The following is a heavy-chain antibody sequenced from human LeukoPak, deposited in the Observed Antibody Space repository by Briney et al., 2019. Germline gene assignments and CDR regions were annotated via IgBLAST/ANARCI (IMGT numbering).Heavy chain of an antibody. D-gene: IGHD6-19*01. CDR3: AKDIGRGSGWYDNWFDP. Sequence: GRSLRLSCAASGFTFDDHAMHWVRQAPGKGLEWVSGISWNGGTLDYADSVRGRFTISRDNAKSSLYLQMNSLRAEDTALYYCAKDIGRGSGWYDNWFDPWGQGTLVTVSS. J-gene: IGHJ5*02. CDR1: GFTFDDHA. CDR2: ISWNGGTL. V-gene: IGHV3-9*01.